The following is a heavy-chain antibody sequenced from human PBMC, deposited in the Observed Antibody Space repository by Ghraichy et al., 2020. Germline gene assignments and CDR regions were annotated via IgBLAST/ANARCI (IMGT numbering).Heavy chain of an antibody. CDR1: GYTFTSYD. V-gene: IGHV1-8*01. Sequence: ASVKVSCKASGYTFTSYDINWVRQATGQGLEWMGWMNPNSGNTGYAQKFQGRVTMTRNTSISTAYMELSSLRSEDTAVYYCARGRKQWHWFDPWGQGTLVTVSS. CDR3: ARGRKQWHWFDP. D-gene: IGHD6-19*01. J-gene: IGHJ5*02. CDR2: MNPNSGNT.